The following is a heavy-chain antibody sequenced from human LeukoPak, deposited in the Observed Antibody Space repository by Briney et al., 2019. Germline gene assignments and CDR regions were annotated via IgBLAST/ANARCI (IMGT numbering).Heavy chain of an antibody. CDR1: GYTFTSYY. CDR2: INPSGGST. J-gene: IGHJ4*02. Sequence: ASVKVSCKASGYTFTSYYMRWVRQAPGQGLEWMGIINPSGGSTSYAQKFQGRVTMTRDMSTSTVYMELSSLRSEDTAVYYCARGSGYYDSSGYLDYWGQGTLVTVSS. V-gene: IGHV1-46*01. D-gene: IGHD3-22*01. CDR3: ARGSGYYDSSGYLDY.